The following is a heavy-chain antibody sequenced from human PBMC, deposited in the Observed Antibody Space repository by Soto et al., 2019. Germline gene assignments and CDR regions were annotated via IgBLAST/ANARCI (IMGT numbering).Heavy chain of an antibody. CDR1: GGTFSSYA. J-gene: IGHJ6*02. Sequence: SVKVSCKASGGTFSSYAISWVRQAPGQGLEWMGGIIPIFGTANYAQKFQGRVTITADESTSTAYMELSSLRSEDTAVYYCAGPTGMVRGASYYYGMDVWRQGTKVTVS. CDR2: IIPIFGTA. D-gene: IGHD3-10*01. V-gene: IGHV1-69*13. CDR3: AGPTGMVRGASYYYGMDV.